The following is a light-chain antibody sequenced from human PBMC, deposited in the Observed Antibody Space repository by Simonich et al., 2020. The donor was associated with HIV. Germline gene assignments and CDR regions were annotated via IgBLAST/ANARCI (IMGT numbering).Light chain of an antibody. V-gene: IGKV4-1*01. CDR3: QQYYSTPPT. CDR1: PSVLSSSNNKNY. CDR2: WAS. J-gene: IGKJ1*01. Sequence: DIVMTQSPDSLAVSLGERATINCKSSPSVLSSSNNKNYLTWYQQKPGQPPKLLIYWASTRESGVPDRFSASGSGTDFTLTISSLQAEDVAIYYCQQYYSTPPTFGQGTKVEIK.